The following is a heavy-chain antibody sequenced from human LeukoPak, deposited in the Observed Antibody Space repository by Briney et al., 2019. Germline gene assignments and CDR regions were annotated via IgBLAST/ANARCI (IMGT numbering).Heavy chain of an antibody. D-gene: IGHD5-18*01. V-gene: IGHV1-69*06. Sequence: ASVKVSCKASGGTFSSYAISWVRQAPGQGLEWMGGIIPIFGTANYAHKFQGRVTITADKSTSTAYMELSSLRSEDTAVYYCAAARGYSYWDIDYWGQGALVTVSS. CDR1: GGTFSSYA. CDR2: IIPIFGTA. J-gene: IGHJ4*02. CDR3: AAARGYSYWDIDY.